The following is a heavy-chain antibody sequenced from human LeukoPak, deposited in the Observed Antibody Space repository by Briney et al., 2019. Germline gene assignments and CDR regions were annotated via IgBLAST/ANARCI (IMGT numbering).Heavy chain of an antibody. CDR1: GFTFSSFA. D-gene: IGHD4-23*01. Sequence: GGSLRLSCAASGFTFSSFAMHWVRQAPGKGLEWVAVISYDGSCKDYADSVKGRFTISRDNSKNTVYQQMNSLRAEDTAVYYCARGARKGDDYGGFFDYWGQGTLVTVSS. V-gene: IGHV3-30*04. J-gene: IGHJ4*02. CDR3: ARGARKGDDYGGFFDY. CDR2: ISYDGSCK.